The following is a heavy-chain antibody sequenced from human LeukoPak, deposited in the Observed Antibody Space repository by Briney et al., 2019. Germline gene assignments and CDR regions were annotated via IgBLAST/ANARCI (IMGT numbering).Heavy chain of an antibody. Sequence: ASVKVSCKVSGYTLTDLSMHWVRQAPGKGLEWLGGFDPEDGETIYAQKFQGRVTLAEDTSTDTAYMELSSVRSEDTAAYYCATDIPRRVRGVVYSSFGMDVWGQGTTVTVSS. CDR3: ATDIPRRVRGVVYSSFGMDV. J-gene: IGHJ6*02. CDR2: FDPEDGET. D-gene: IGHD3-10*01. CDR1: GYTLTDLS. V-gene: IGHV1-24*01.